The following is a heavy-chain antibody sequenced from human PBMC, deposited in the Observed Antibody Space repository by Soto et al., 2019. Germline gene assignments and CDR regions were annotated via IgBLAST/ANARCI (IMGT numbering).Heavy chain of an antibody. J-gene: IGHJ4*02. Sequence: QVQLVESGGGVVQPGRSLRLSCAASGFTFSSYGMHWVRQAPGKGLEWVAVISYDGSNKYYADSVKGRFTISRDNSKNTLYLQMNSLRAEDTAVYYCVSGLVTVTTPNPIDYWGQGTLVTVSS. CDR2: ISYDGSNK. CDR3: VSGLVTVTTPNPIDY. V-gene: IGHV3-30*03. CDR1: GFTFSSYG. D-gene: IGHD4-17*01.